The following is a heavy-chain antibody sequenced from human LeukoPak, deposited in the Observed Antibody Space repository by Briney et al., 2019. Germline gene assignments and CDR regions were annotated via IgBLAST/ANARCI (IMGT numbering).Heavy chain of an antibody. CDR2: IYTSGSA. CDR1: GGSISSYY. V-gene: IGHV4-4*07. J-gene: IGHJ6*03. D-gene: IGHD7-27*01. CDR3: ARGYNWGSPTRNFYYLDV. Sequence: SETLSLTCTVAGGSISSYYWSWIRQPAGKGLEWIGRIYTSGSANYNPSPKSRVTMSGDESKNQCSLQIRFVTAAATAVYYCARGYNWGSPTRNFYYLDVWGKGTTVTVSS.